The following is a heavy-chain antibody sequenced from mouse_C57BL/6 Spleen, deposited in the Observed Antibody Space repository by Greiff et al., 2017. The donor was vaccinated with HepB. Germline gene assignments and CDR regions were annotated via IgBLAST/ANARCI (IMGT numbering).Heavy chain of an antibody. CDR1: GYTFTDYN. J-gene: IGHJ4*01. CDR3: ARLGVYYDYDAMDY. CDR2: INPNNGGT. D-gene: IGHD2-1*01. Sequence: EVQLQQSGPELVKPGASVKMSCKASGYTFTDYNMHWVKQSHGKSLEWIGYINPNNGGTSYNQKFKGKATLTVNKSSSTAYMELRSLTSEDAAVYYWARLGVYYDYDAMDYWGQGTSVTVSS. V-gene: IGHV1-22*01.